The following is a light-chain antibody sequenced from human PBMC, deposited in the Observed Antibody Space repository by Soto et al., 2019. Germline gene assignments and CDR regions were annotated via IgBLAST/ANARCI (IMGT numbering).Light chain of an antibody. CDR1: QSVSSN. CDR2: DAS. CDR3: QQYNNWPPWT. V-gene: IGKV3-15*01. J-gene: IGKJ1*01. Sequence: EIVLTQSPGTLSLSPGERATLSCRASQSVSSNLAWFQQRPGQAPRLLIYDASTRATGIPARFSGSGSGTEFTLTISSLQSEDFAIYFCQQYNNWPPWTFGQGTKVDIK.